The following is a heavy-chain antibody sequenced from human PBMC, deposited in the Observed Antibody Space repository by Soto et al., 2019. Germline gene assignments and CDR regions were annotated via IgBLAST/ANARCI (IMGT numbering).Heavy chain of an antibody. D-gene: IGHD3-3*01. CDR3: ARGQRFSDWFDP. J-gene: IGHJ5*02. Sequence: SETLSLTCTVSGGAIITYYWTWIRQPAGKGLEWIGRIYSSGSTKYNPSLQSRVTMSLDTSNNQFSLRLTSVTAADTAVYYCARGQRFSDWFDPWGQGTLVTVSS. CDR1: GGAIITYY. V-gene: IGHV4-4*07. CDR2: IYSSGST.